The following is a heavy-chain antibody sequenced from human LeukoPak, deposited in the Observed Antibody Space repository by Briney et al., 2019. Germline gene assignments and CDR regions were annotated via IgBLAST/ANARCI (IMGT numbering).Heavy chain of an antibody. CDR1: GFIFSNYG. D-gene: IGHD6-13*01. J-gene: IGHJ4*02. Sequence: PGGSLRLSCSASGFIFSNYGMQWVRQAPGKGLEYVSAVSSNGGTTLYADSVKGRFTISRDNSKNTLYLQMSSLRPDDTAVYYCALIPGGSWAFDYWGQGTLVTVSS. CDR3: ALIPGGSWAFDY. V-gene: IGHV3-64D*09. CDR2: VSSNGGTT.